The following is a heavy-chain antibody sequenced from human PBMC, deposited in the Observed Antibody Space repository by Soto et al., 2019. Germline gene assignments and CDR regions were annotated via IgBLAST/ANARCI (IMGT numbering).Heavy chain of an antibody. CDR3: ARESGSYHFDY. CDR1: QFTFSTYV. J-gene: IGHJ4*02. D-gene: IGHD1-26*01. Sequence: GESLKISCAASQFTFSTYVMHWVRQAPGKGLEWVAAIWPDGNNKYYVDSVKGRFTISRDNSKNTLYLQMNSLTVEDTAVYYCARESGSYHFDYWGQGTLVTVSS. CDR2: IWPDGNNK. V-gene: IGHV3-33*01.